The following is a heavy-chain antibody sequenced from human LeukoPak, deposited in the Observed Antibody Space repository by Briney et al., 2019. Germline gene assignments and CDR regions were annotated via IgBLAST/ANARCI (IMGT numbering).Heavy chain of an antibody. CDR3: ARVLPYDYINRFDR. D-gene: IGHD4-11*01. V-gene: IGHV3-23*01. CDR2: TSGSGGST. Sequence: PGGSLRLSCAASGFTFSSYAMSWVRQAPGKGLEWVSATSGSGGSTYYADSVKGRFTISRDNSKNTLYLQMNSLRAEDTAVYYCARVLPYDYINRFDRWGQGTLVTVSS. J-gene: IGHJ5*02. CDR1: GFTFSSYA.